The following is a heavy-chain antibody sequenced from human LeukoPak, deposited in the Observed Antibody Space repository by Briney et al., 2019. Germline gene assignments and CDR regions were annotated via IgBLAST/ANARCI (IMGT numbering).Heavy chain of an antibody. CDR2: ISSGGGRT. Sequence: PGGSLRLSCAASGFAFSSYAIRWVRQAPGKGLEWVLSISSGGGRTYYADSVKGRFTISRDSSKNTLYLQMDSLRAEDTAVYYCAKAPNYYGSGSYYNNWFDPWGQGTLVTASS. V-gene: IGHV3-23*01. CDR1: GFAFSSYA. J-gene: IGHJ5*02. D-gene: IGHD3-10*01. CDR3: AKAPNYYGSGSYYNNWFDP.